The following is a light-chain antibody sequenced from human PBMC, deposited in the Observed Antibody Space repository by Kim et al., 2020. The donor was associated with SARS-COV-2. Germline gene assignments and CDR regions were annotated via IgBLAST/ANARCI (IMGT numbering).Light chain of an antibody. V-gene: IGKV3-20*01. CDR1: QSVSSSY. Sequence: EVVLTQSPGTLSVSPGQRATLSCRASQSVSSSYLAWYQQKFGQAPRLLIYGASSRAPGIPDRFSGSGSETDFTLTISRLEPEDFVVYYCQHYGSSPTWTFGHGTKVDIK. CDR2: GAS. CDR3: QHYGSSPTWT. J-gene: IGKJ1*01.